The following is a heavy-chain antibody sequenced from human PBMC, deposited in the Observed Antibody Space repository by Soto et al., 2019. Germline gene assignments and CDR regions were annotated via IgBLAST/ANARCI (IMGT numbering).Heavy chain of an antibody. CDR2: ITSSSTYM. V-gene: IGHV3-21*02. J-gene: IGHJ4*02. CDR1: GFTFSSYD. Sequence: EVQLVESGGGLVKPGGSLRLSCAASGFTFSSYDMNWVRQAPGKGLEWVSSITSSSTYMNYADSVKGRFTTSRDNAGNSLYRQMNSVRAEDTAVYYCARVGMASGNGYGSGSYDIWGQGTLITVSS. D-gene: IGHD3-10*01. CDR3: ARVGMASGNGYGSGSYDI.